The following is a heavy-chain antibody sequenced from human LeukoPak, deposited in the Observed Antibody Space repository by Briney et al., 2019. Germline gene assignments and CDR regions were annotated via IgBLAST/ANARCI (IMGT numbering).Heavy chain of an antibody. CDR1: GFAFSRFA. CDR3: AKDANYYDSSGFFIPFDY. V-gene: IGHV3-23*01. Sequence: GGSLRLSCSASGFAFSRFAMTWVRHLPGKGLDWVPTISGNGHQTYYGDSVKGRFSVSRDNSENILYLQMDSLRADDSALYYCAKDANYYDSSGFFIPFDYWGQGTLVTVSS. D-gene: IGHD3-22*01. CDR2: ISGNGHQT. J-gene: IGHJ4*02.